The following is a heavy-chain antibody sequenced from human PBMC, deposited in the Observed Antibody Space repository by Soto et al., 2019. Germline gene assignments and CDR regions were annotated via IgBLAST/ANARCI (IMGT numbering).Heavy chain of an antibody. CDR2: IYYSGST. V-gene: IGHV4-31*03. Sequence: PSETLSLTCTVSGGSISSGGYYWSWIRQHPGKGLEWIGYIYYSGSTYYNPSLKSRVTISVDTSKNQFSLKLSSVTAADTAVYYCARSYHYYDSSGYYYAFPPHFDYWGQGTLVTVSS. CDR3: ARSYHYYDSSGYYYAFPPHFDY. CDR1: GGSISSGGYY. J-gene: IGHJ4*02. D-gene: IGHD3-22*01.